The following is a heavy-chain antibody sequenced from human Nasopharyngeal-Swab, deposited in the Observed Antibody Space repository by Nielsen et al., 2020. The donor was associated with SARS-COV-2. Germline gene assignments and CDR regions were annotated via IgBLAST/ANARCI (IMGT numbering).Heavy chain of an antibody. J-gene: IGHJ4*02. V-gene: IGHV3-30-3*01. D-gene: IGHD3-16*01. CDR3: ATEGGSTDFNY. CDR1: GFTFSNYA. Sequence: SCAASGFTFSNYALHWVRQAPGKGLEWVAVISYDGSLKYYANSVKGRFSISRDNSRNTLYLHMNSLRTDDTGVFYCATEGGSTDFNYWGRGTLVTVSS. CDR2: ISYDGSLK.